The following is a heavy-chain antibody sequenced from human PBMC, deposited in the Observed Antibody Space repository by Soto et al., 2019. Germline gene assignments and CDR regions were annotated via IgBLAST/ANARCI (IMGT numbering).Heavy chain of an antibody. Sequence: QITLKESGPTLVNPTQPLTLTCTFSGFSFTTYGVGVGWIRQAPGKAPEWLALIYWDDQKTFRSSLESRLTITKDTSKDQVVLTITNMDPVDTATYYCTKKGQYHDSSACGRDCYMDVWGKGTTVTASS. J-gene: IGHJ6*04. V-gene: IGHV2-5*02. CDR3: TKKGQYHDSSACGRDCYMDV. D-gene: IGHD2-2*01. CDR1: GFSFTTYGVG. CDR2: IYWDDQK.